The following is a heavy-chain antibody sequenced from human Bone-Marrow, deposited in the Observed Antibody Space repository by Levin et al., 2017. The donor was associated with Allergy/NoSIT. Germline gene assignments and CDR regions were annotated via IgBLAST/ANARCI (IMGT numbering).Heavy chain of an antibody. J-gene: IGHJ4*02. V-gene: IGHV4-4*02. Sequence: NASETLSLTCAVSGDSFRSGNWWSWIRQPPGKGLEWIGEISGTGTPNYNPSLKSRVIITLDKSTNHFSLNLNSVTAADSAVYYCVKTGLWCVDYWGQGVLVTVSS. CDR3: VKTGLWCVDY. CDR2: ISGTGTP. D-gene: IGHD3-9*01. CDR1: GDSFRSGNW.